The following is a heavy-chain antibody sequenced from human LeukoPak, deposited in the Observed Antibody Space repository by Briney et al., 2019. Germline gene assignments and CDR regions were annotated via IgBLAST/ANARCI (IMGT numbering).Heavy chain of an antibody. CDR3: ARGTPDLLRYFDWLLIYFDY. Sequence: SETLSLTCAVYGGSFSGYYWSWIRQPPGKGLEWIGEINHSGSTNYNPSLKSRVTISVDTSKNQFSLKLSSVTAADTAVHYCARGTPDLLRYFDWLLIYFDYWGQGTLVTVSS. CDR2: INHSGST. D-gene: IGHD3-9*01. J-gene: IGHJ4*02. V-gene: IGHV4-34*01. CDR1: GGSFSGYY.